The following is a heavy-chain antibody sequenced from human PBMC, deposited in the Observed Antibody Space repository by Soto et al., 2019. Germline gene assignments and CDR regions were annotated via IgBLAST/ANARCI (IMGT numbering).Heavy chain of an antibody. CDR1: GFTFSSYS. V-gene: IGHV3-48*02. D-gene: IGHD3-3*01. Sequence: GGSLRLSCAASGFTFSSYSMNWVRQAPGKGLEWVSYISSSSSTIYYADSVKGRFTISKDNAKNSLYLKMNSLRDEDTAVYYCARDDKTHYDFWSVSLGMDVGGQGTTVTVSS. CDR3: ARDDKTHYDFWSVSLGMDV. J-gene: IGHJ6*02. CDR2: ISSSSSTI.